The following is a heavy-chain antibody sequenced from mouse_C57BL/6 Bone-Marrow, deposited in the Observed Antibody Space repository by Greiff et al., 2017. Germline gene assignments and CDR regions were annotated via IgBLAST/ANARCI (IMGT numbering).Heavy chain of an antibody. D-gene: IGHD1-1*01. CDR1: GYTFTDYE. CDR2: IDPETGGT. Sequence: QVQLKQSGAELVRPGASVTLSCKASGYTFTDYEMHWVKQTPVHGLEWIGAIDPETGGTAYNQKFKGKAILTADKSSSTAYMELRSLTSEDSAVYYCDYGTPYAMDYWGQGTSDTVSS. CDR3: DYGTPYAMDY. J-gene: IGHJ4*01. V-gene: IGHV1-15*01.